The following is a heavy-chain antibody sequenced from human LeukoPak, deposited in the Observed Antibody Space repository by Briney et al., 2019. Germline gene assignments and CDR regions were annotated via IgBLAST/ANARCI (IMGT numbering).Heavy chain of an antibody. D-gene: IGHD4-17*01. Sequence: GGSLRLSCAASGFTFSSYSMNWVRQAPGKGLEWVSAISGSGGSTYYADSVKGRFTISRDNSKNTLYLQMNSLRAEDTAVYYCAKRETTVTTKRFDYWGQGTLVTVSS. V-gene: IGHV3-23*01. CDR1: GFTFSSYS. CDR2: ISGSGGST. J-gene: IGHJ4*02. CDR3: AKRETTVTTKRFDY.